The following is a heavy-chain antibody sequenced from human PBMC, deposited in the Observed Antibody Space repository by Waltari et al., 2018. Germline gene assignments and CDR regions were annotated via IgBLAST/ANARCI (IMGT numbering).Heavy chain of an antibody. CDR2: IYYSGST. Sequence: QLQLQESGPGLVKPSETLSPTCTVPGCSISRSSYSLGWIRPPPGKGLEWIGSIYYSGSTYYNPSLKSRVTISVDTSKNQFSLKLSSVTAADTAVYYCATVGLRFLEWLSSPGAFDIWGQGTMVSVSS. D-gene: IGHD3-3*01. J-gene: IGHJ3*02. CDR3: ATVGLRFLEWLSSPGAFDI. V-gene: IGHV4-39*01. CDR1: GCSISRSSYS.